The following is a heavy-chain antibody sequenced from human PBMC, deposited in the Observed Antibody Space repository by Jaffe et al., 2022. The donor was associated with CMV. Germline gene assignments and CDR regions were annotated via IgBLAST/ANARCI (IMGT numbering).Heavy chain of an antibody. D-gene: IGHD2-2*01. CDR3: ARDYDCSSTSCYRHGMDV. CDR1: GGSISSYY. V-gene: IGHV4-59*01. CDR2: IYYSGST. Sequence: QVQLQESGPGLVKPSETLSLTCTVSGGSISSYYWSWIRQPPGKGLEWIGYIYYSGSTNYNPSLKSRVTISVDTSKNQFSLKLSSVTAADTAVYYCARDYDCSSTSCYRHGMDVWGQGTTVTVSS. J-gene: IGHJ6*02.